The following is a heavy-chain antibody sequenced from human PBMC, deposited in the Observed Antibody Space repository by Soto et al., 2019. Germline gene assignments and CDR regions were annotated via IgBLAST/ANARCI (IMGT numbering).Heavy chain of an antibody. V-gene: IGHV4-39*01. CDR2: VLQSGST. CDR3: DAVTAIRPTLDY. D-gene: IGHD2-21*02. J-gene: IGHJ4*02. Sequence: SETLSLTCSLSGGSITTSTFYWGWIRQAPGKGLEWIGSVLQSGSTYYHPSFSSRISISLDTSKNQFSLELNSVTAADTAVYYCDAVTAIRPTLDYRGQGMLVTVSS. CDR1: GGSITTSTFY.